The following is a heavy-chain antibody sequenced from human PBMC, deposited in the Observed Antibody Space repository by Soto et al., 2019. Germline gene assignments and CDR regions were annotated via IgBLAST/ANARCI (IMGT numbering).Heavy chain of an antibody. D-gene: IGHD3-22*01. CDR2: INAGNGNT. J-gene: IGHJ3*02. Sequence: VKVSCKASGYTFTSYAMHWVRQAPGQRLEWMGWINAGNGNTKYSQKFQGRVTITRDTSASTAYMELSSLRSEDTAVYYCARENSPYYDSSGYYPHDAFDIWGQGTMVTVSS. CDR3: ARENSPYYDSSGYYPHDAFDI. V-gene: IGHV1-3*01. CDR1: GYTFTSYA.